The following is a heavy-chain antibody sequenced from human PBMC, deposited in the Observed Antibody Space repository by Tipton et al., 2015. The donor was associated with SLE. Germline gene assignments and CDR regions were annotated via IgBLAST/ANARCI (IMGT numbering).Heavy chain of an antibody. CDR3: ATLHSGYDYYYYGMDV. J-gene: IGHJ6*02. V-gene: IGHV4-39*07. D-gene: IGHD5-12*01. Sequence: LSLTCTVSGGSISSSSYYWGWIRQPPGKGLEWIGSIYYSGSTYYNPSLKSRVTISVDTSKNQFSLKLSSVTAADTAVYYCATLHSGYDYYYYGMDVWGQGTTVTVSS. CDR1: GGSISSSSYY. CDR2: IYYSGST.